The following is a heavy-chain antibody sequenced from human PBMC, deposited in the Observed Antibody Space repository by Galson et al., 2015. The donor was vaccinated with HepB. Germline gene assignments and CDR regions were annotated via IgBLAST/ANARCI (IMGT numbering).Heavy chain of an antibody. J-gene: IGHJ4*02. CDR1: GFTFSSYA. Sequence: SLRLSCAASGFTFSSYAMSWVRQAPGKGLEWVSAISGSGGSTYYADSVKGRFTISRDNSKNTLYLQMNSLRAEDTAVYYCAKGNDQNIVGAIFYYWGQGTLVTVSS. CDR2: ISGSGGST. V-gene: IGHV3-23*01. D-gene: IGHD1-26*01. CDR3: AKGNDQNIVGAIFYY.